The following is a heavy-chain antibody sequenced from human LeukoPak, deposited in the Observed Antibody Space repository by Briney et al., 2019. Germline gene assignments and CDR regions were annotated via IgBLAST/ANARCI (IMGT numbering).Heavy chain of an antibody. D-gene: IGHD3-22*01. CDR3: ARVSEGGYYYDSSGYYS. J-gene: IGHJ5*02. CDR1: GFTFDDYG. CDR2: INWNGGST. Sequence: AGGSLRLSCAASGFTFDDYGMSWVRQAPGKGLEWVSGINWNGGSTGYADSVKGRFTISRDNAKNSLYLQMNSLRAEDTALYYGARVSEGGYYYDSSGYYSWGQGTLVTVSS. V-gene: IGHV3-20*04.